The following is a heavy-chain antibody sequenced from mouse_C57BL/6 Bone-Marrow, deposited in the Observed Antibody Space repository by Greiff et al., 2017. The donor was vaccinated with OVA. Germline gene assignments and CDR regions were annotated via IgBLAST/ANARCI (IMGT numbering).Heavy chain of an antibody. CDR2: IDPETGGT. Sequence: QVQLQQSGAELVRPGASVTLSCKASGYTFTDYEMHWVKQTPVHGLEWIGAIDPETGGTAYNQKFKGKAILTADKSSSTAYMELRSLTSEDSAVYYCTRSPDYYGSRRAMDYWGQGTSVTVSS. D-gene: IGHD1-1*01. CDR3: TRSPDYYGSRRAMDY. J-gene: IGHJ4*01. CDR1: GYTFTDYE. V-gene: IGHV1-15*01.